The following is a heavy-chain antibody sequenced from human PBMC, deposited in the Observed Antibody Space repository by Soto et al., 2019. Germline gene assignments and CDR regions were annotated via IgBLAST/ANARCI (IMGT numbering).Heavy chain of an antibody. CDR2: ITSSGGAT. V-gene: IGHV3-48*03. Sequence: PGGSLRLSCAASGFGLSNYEMNWVRQAPGKGLEWVSYITSSGGATMYADSVKGRFTISRDNAKDSLYLQMNSLRVEDTAVYYCARGDCKTSCYIGFWGQGALVTVS. CDR1: GFGLSNYE. CDR3: ARGDCKTSCYIGF. J-gene: IGHJ4*02. D-gene: IGHD2-2*02.